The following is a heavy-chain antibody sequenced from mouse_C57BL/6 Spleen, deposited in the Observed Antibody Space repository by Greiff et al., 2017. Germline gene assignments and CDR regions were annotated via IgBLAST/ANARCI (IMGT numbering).Heavy chain of an antibody. CDR3: TRSAPHSAWFAY. CDR2: INPGSGGT. V-gene: IGHV1-54*01. CDR1: GYAFTNYL. Sequence: QVQLKESGAELVRPGTSVKVSCKASGYAFTNYLIEWVKQRPGQGLEWIGVINPGSGGTNYNEKFKGKATLTADKSSSTAYMQLSSLTSEDSAVYFCTRSAPHSAWFAYWGQGTLVTVSA. D-gene: IGHD1-2*01. J-gene: IGHJ3*01.